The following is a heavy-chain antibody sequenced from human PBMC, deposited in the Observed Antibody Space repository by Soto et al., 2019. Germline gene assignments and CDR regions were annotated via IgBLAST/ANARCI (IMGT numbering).Heavy chain of an antibody. V-gene: IGHV1-18*01. Sequence: ASVKVSCRASGYTFSTYGITWVRQAPGQGLDWMGLINPFKGDTNSAARFQDRVSLTTDTSTRTAYMELRSLRSDDTAVYYCARVKVPASILGAFDVWGQGTLVTVSS. CDR1: GYTFSTYG. CDR3: ARVKVPASILGAFDV. CDR2: INPFKGDT. J-gene: IGHJ3*01. D-gene: IGHD2-2*02.